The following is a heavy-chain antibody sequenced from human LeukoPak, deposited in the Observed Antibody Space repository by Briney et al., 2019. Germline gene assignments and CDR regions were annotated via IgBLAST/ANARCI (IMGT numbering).Heavy chain of an antibody. CDR1: GGSISANY. Sequence: SGTLSLTCTVSGGSISANYWIWMRQPAGKGLEYIGRIYSTESTNYNPSLKSRVTLSADTSKNQFSLKLSSVTAADTAVYYCASPSPGFDPWGQGTLVTVSS. J-gene: IGHJ5*02. V-gene: IGHV4-4*07. CDR3: ASPSPGFDP. CDR2: IYSTEST.